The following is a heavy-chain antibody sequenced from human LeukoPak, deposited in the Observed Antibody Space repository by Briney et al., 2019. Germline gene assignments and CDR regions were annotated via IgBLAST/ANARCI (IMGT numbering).Heavy chain of an antibody. CDR3: ARLISAYYADY. V-gene: IGHV4-31*03. J-gene: IGHJ4*02. D-gene: IGHD1-26*01. Sequence: SETLSLTCTVSGGSISSGDYFWSWIRQHPGKGLEWIGYTYDSGSTYYNPSLKSRVAISVDRSKNQFSLKLSSVTAADTAVYYCARLISAYYADYWGQGALVTVSS. CDR1: GGSISSGDYF. CDR2: TYDSGST.